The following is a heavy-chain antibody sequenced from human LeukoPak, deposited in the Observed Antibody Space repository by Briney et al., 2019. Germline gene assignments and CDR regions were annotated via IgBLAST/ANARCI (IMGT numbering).Heavy chain of an antibody. D-gene: IGHD6-6*01. CDR2: ISGSGSHT. V-gene: IGHV3-23*01. Sequence: SSISGSGSHTYYADSVQGRFTVSRDNSKNTVNLHLNTVRAEDTAVYYCARAAPGGEYYFDYWGQGTLVTVSS. J-gene: IGHJ4*02. CDR3: ARAAPGGEYYFDY.